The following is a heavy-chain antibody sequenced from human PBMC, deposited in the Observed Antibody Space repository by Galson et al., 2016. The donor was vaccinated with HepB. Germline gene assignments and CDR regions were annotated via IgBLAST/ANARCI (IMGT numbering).Heavy chain of an antibody. Sequence: SVKVSCKASGYTFTNYDIIWVRQATGQGLEWMGWMNPNSGNTGYAQKFQGRVTMTRNTSISTVYMDLTSLTSEDTAVYFCARDKRRHHYGLESRGKGYFDLWGRGTRITVSS. CDR3: ARDKRRHHYGLESRGKGYFDL. CDR1: GYTFTNYD. CDR2: MNPNSGNT. J-gene: IGHJ2*01. D-gene: IGHD3-10*01. V-gene: IGHV1-8*01.